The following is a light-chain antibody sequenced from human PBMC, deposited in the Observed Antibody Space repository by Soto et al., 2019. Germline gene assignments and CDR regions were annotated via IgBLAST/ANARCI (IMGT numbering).Light chain of an antibody. CDR3: QQRSAWPST. J-gene: IGKJ4*01. V-gene: IGKV3-11*01. CDR2: DAS. Sequence: EIVLTQSPAPLSLSPGERATLSCRASQSVSRYLAWYQQKPGQAPRLLIYDASNRATGIPARFSGSVSGTDFTLSISSLEPEDFAVYYCQQRSAWPSTFGGGTKVQIK. CDR1: QSVSRY.